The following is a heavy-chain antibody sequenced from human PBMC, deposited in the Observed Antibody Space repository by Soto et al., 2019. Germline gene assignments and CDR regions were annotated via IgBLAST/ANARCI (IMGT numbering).Heavy chain of an antibody. J-gene: IGHJ3*02. CDR1: GGTFSSCA. D-gene: IGHD3-10*01. CDR3: ATISRPCGDRDAFDI. V-gene: IGHV1-69*06. CDR2: IIPISGTA. Sequence: GSSVKVACKASGGTFSSCAISWVQQPPGQGLEWMGGIIPISGTANYAQKFQGRVTITADKSTSTAYMELSSLRSAESAVYYCATISRPCGDRDAFDIWGQGTMVTVSS.